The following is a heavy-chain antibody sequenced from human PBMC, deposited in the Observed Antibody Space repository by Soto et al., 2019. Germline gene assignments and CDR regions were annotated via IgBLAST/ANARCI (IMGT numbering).Heavy chain of an antibody. D-gene: IGHD6-19*01. V-gene: IGHV1-3*04. J-gene: IGHJ4*02. CDR2: IHTGNGAT. Sequence: QVQVVQSGAEVKKPGASVKVSCKTSGYSFIGYGLHWVRQAPGQSLEWMGWIHTGNGATKYSQKFQGRLTITRDTSASTAYMEVTSLTSEDTAVYYCARKYSSGAFDSWGQGTVVTVSS. CDR1: GYSFIGYG. CDR3: ARKYSSGAFDS.